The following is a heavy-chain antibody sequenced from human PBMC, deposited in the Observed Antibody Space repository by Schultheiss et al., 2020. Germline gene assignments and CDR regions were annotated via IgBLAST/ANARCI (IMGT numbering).Heavy chain of an antibody. CDR2: INHSGST. J-gene: IGHJ4*02. D-gene: IGHD6-6*01. CDR3: ARHRIAARFDY. Sequence: ETLSLTCAVYGGSFSGYYWSWIRQPPGKGLEWIGEINHSGSTNYNPSLKSRVTISVDTSKNQFSLKLSSVTAADTAVYYCARHRIAARFDYWGQGTLVTVSS. V-gene: IGHV4-34*01. CDR1: GGSFSGYY.